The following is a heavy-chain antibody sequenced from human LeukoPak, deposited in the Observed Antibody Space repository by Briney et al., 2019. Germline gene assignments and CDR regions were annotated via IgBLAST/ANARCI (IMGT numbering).Heavy chain of an antibody. CDR1: GFTFNTDW. CDR3: ARHRRNCDTTTCEFSWFDP. D-gene: IGHD2/OR15-2a*01. J-gene: IGHJ5*02. CDR2: IKEDGSKQ. V-gene: IGHV3-7*01. Sequence: GGSLRLSCAASGFTFNTDWMSWVRQAPGRGLEWVANIKEDGSKQYYVDSVKGRFAIPRDNDKKSLYLQMNGLRAEDTAVYYCARHRRNCDTTTCEFSWFDPWGQGTQVTVSS.